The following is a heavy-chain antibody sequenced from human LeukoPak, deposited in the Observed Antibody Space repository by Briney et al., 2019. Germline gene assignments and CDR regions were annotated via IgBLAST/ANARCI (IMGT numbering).Heavy chain of an antibody. J-gene: IGHJ5*02. CDR2: IYYSVST. Sequence: SETLSLTCPVCGGSISSYYWSWIRQPPGKGLEWIGYIYYSVSTNYNPSLKSRVTISVDTSKNQFSLKLSSVTAADTAVYYCARGHYDILTGYYLMRWFDPWGQGTLVTVSS. V-gene: IGHV4-59*12. D-gene: IGHD3-9*01. CDR3: ARGHYDILTGYYLMRWFDP. CDR1: GGSISSYY.